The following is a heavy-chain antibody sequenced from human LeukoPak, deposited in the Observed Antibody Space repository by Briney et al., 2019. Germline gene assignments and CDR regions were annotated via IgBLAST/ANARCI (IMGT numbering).Heavy chain of an antibody. CDR2: INWNGGST. Sequence: GGSLRLSCAASGFTSDDYGMSWVRQAPGKGLEWVSGINWNGGSTGYADSVKGRFTISRDNAKNSLYLQMNSLRAEDTALYYCARALLGSSWPYYYYYYMDVWGKGTTVTVSS. CDR1: GFTSDDYG. V-gene: IGHV3-20*04. D-gene: IGHD6-13*01. CDR3: ARALLGSSWPYYYYYYMDV. J-gene: IGHJ6*03.